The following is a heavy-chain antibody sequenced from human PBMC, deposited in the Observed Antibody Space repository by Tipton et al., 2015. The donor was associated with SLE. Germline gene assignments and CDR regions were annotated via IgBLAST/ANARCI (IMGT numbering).Heavy chain of an antibody. V-gene: IGHV4-59*01. D-gene: IGHD5-12*01. Sequence: TLSLTCTVSGVSFSSYYWSWIRQSPGKRLEWLGYVFYTGSTKYNPSLDSRVTISVATSKNQFSLKLGSVTAADTAIYYCSRAAGGWLRRVWAAFDIWGQGTRVTVSS. CDR3: SRAAGGWLRRVWAAFDI. J-gene: IGHJ3*02. CDR1: GVSFSSYY. CDR2: VFYTGST.